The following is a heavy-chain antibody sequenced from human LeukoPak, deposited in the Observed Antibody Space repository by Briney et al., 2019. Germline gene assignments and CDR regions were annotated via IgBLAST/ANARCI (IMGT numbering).Heavy chain of an antibody. CDR3: ARDHSSSSEDVKFDD. V-gene: IGHV3-20*04. J-gene: IGHJ4*02. CDR1: GFTFDDYG. D-gene: IGHD6-6*01. Sequence: GGYLRLSCAASGFTFDDYGMSWVRQAPGKGLEWVSGINWNGGSTGYADSVKGRFTISRDNAKNSLYLQMNSLRAEDTALYYCARDHSSSSEDVKFDDWGQRTLVTVSS. CDR2: INWNGGST.